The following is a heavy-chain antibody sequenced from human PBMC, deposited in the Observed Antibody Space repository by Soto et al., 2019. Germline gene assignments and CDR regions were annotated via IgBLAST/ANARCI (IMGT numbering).Heavy chain of an antibody. CDR2: ISGSGGST. V-gene: IGHV3-23*01. CDR3: AKDQDGSGSYENYYYYGMDV. J-gene: IGHJ6*02. Sequence: GGSLRLSCAASGFTFSIYAMSWVRQAPGKGLEWVSAISGSGGSTYYADSVKGRFTISRDNSKNTLYLQMNSLRAEDTAVYYCAKDQDGSGSYENYYYYGMDVWGQGTTVTVSS. CDR1: GFTFSIYA. D-gene: IGHD3-10*01.